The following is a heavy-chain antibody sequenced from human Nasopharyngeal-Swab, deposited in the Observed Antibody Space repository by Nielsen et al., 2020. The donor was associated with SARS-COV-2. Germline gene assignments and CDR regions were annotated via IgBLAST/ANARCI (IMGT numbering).Heavy chain of an antibody. D-gene: IGHD6-19*01. J-gene: IGHJ6*03. V-gene: IGHV4-34*01. CDR1: GGSFSGYY. CDR2: INHSGST. Sequence: SETLSLTCAVYGGSFSGYYWSWIRQPPGKGLEWIGEINHSGSTNYNPSLKSRVTISVDTSKNQFSLKLSPVTAADTAVYYCARGVPKWQWLPKRYYYMDVWGKGTTVTVSS. CDR3: ARGVPKWQWLPKRYYYMDV.